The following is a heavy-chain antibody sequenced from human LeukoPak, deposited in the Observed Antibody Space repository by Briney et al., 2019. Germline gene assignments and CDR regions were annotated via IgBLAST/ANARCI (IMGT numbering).Heavy chain of an antibody. CDR2: ISLTGLT. CDR1: GGSISNTNW. D-gene: IGHD2-8*01. J-gene: IGHJ4*02. Sequence: PSGTLSLTCGVSGGSISNTNWWSWVRQPPGQGLEWIGEISLTGLTHYNPSLESHVTVSLGKSKNQLSHNLTSVTAADTAVYYCSRENGAFSPFGYWGQGILVTV. V-gene: IGHV4-4*02. CDR3: SRENGAFSPFGY.